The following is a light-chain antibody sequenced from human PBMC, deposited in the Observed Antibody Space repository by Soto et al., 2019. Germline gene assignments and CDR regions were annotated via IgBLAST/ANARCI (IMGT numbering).Light chain of an antibody. J-gene: IGLJ1*01. CDR3: SSYTSSSTYV. CDR1: SSDVGGYNY. V-gene: IGLV2-14*01. CDR2: DVS. Sequence: QSALTQPASVSGSPGQSITISCTGTSSDVGGYNYVSCYQQHPGKAPKIMIYDVSNRPSGVSNRFSGSKSGNTASLTISGLQAEDEADYYCSSYTSSSTYVFGTGTKLTVL.